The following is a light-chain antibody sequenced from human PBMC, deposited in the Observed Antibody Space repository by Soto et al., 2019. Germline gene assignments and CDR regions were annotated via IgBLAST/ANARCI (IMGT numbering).Light chain of an antibody. CDR2: DAS. CDR1: QDISNY. J-gene: IGKJ5*01. Sequence: IQMTHSPSSLSASVGDRVTITCQASQDISNYLNWYQQKPGKAPKLLIYDASNLETGVPSRFSGSGSGTDFTFTISSLQPEDFAVYYCQQYGNSPINFGQGTRLEIK. V-gene: IGKV1-33*01. CDR3: QQYGNSPIN.